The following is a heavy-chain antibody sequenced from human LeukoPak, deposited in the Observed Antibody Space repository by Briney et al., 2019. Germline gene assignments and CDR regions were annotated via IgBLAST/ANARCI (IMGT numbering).Heavy chain of an antibody. V-gene: IGHV3-7*01. Sequence: GGSLRLSCAASGFTFSSYWMSWVRQAPGKGLEWVANIKQDGSEKYYVDSVKGRFTISRDNAENSLYLQMDSLRAEDTAVYYCARERIVLMVYAMEFDYWGQGTLVTVSS. J-gene: IGHJ4*02. CDR3: ARERIVLMVYAMEFDY. CDR2: IKQDGSEK. CDR1: GFTFSSYW. D-gene: IGHD2-8*01.